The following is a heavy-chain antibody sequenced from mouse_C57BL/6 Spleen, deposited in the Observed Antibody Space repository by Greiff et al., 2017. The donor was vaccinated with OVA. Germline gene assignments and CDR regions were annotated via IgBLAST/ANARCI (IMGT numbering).Heavy chain of an antibody. V-gene: IGHV1-26*01. CDR1: GYTFTDYY. CDR3: ARGGYGNYDDY. J-gene: IGHJ2*01. CDR2: INPNNGGT. Sequence: EVQLQQSGPELVKPGASVKISCKASGYTFTDYYMNWVKQSHGKSLEWIGDINPNNGGTSYNQKFKGKATLTVDKSSSTAYMELRSLTSEDSAVYYCARGGYGNYDDYWGQGTTLTVSS. D-gene: IGHD2-1*01.